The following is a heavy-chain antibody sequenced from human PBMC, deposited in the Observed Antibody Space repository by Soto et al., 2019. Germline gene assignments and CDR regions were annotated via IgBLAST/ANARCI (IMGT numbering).Heavy chain of an antibody. CDR2: INHSGST. J-gene: IGHJ6*03. D-gene: IGHD3-3*01. CDR1: GGSFSGYY. Sequence: QVQLQQWGAGLLKPSETLSLTCAVYGGSFSGYYWSWIRQPPGKGLEWIGEINHSGSTNYNPSLKSRVTISVDTSKNQFSLKLSSVTAADTAVYYCARGDFWSGYFHYYYYYMDVWGKGTTVTVSS. V-gene: IGHV4-34*01. CDR3: ARGDFWSGYFHYYYYYMDV.